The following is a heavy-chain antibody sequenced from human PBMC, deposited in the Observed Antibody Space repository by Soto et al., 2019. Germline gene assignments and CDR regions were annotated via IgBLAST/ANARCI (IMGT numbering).Heavy chain of an antibody. D-gene: IGHD3-3*02. CDR2: INAGSGNT. V-gene: IGHV1-3*01. Sequence: APGKGSRKATGYTLSAHTMNLGRPGPRPKFEWMGWINAGSGNTKYSQNFQGRVSITRDTSASTVYMELTGLTSEDTAVYYCARDTETLGPRANDALDIWGQGTMVTVSS. J-gene: IGHJ3*02. CDR1: GYTLSAHT. CDR3: ARDTETLGPRANDALDI.